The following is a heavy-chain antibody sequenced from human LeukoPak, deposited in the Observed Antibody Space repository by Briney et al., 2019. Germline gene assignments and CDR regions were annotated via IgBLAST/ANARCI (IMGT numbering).Heavy chain of an antibody. J-gene: IGHJ4*02. CDR1: GFTFSTFG. CDR3: ARMSTEYYDDY. Sequence: GGSLRLSCVASGFTFSTFGMNWVRQAPGKGLEWVSYVSSSSTTIYYADSVKGRFTISRDDAKSSLYLQMNSLRAEDTALYYCARMSTEYYDDYWGQGTLVAVSS. V-gene: IGHV3-48*01. D-gene: IGHD3-16*01. CDR2: VSSSSTTI.